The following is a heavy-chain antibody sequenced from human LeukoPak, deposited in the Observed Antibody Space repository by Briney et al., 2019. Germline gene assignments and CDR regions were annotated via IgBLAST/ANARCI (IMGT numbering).Heavy chain of an antibody. J-gene: IGHJ5*02. CDR1: GGSFGGYY. V-gene: IGHV4-34*01. D-gene: IGHD3-9*01. Sequence: PSETLSLTCAVYGGSFGGYYWSWIRQPPGKGLEWIGEINHSGSTNYNPSLKSRVTISVDTSKNQFSLKLSSVTAADTAVYYCARGYYDILTGYLPLNWFDPWGQGTLVTVSS. CDR3: ARGYYDILTGYLPLNWFDP. CDR2: INHSGST.